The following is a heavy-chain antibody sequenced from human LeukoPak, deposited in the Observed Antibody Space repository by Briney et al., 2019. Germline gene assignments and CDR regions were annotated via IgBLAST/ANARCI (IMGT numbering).Heavy chain of an antibody. CDR2: IKSKNVGETT. CDR1: GLTFDNAW. J-gene: IGHJ4*02. D-gene: IGHD4-23*01. V-gene: IGHV3-15*01. Sequence: GGSLRLSCVVSGLTFDNAWMSWVRQAPGKGVEGVGRIKSKNVGETTEYAAPVQGRFTISRDDSKNTVYLQISNLKPEDTAVYYCTTGPGNSGYWGQGTLVTVSS. CDR3: TTGPGNSGY.